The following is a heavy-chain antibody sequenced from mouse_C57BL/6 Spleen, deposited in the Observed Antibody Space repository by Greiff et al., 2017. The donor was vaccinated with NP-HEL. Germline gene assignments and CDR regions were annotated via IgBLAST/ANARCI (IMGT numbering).Heavy chain of an antibody. V-gene: IGHV1-69*01. Sequence: VQLQQPGAELVMPGASVKLSCKASGYTFTSYWMHWVKQRPGQGLEWIGEIDPSDSYTNYNQKFKGKSTLTVDKSSSTAYMQLSSLTSEDSAVYYCARSYYGRGLYYFDYWGQGTTLTVSS. CDR2: IDPSDSYT. CDR3: ARSYYGRGLYYFDY. D-gene: IGHD1-1*01. CDR1: GYTFTSYW. J-gene: IGHJ2*01.